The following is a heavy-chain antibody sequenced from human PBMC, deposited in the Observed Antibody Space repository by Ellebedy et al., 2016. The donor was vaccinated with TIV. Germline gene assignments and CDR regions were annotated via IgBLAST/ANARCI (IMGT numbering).Heavy chain of an antibody. V-gene: IGHV3-30*04. CDR3: GRSAGYAYGYIGR. J-gene: IGHJ4*02. CDR1: GFRFSGYS. D-gene: IGHD3-16*01. CDR2: ISYDGTNK. Sequence: GGSLRLXXAASGFRFSGYSMHWVRQAPGKGLDWVSSISYDGTNKDYADSVKGRFSISRDNSNDTVYLNMNSLRSEDTAVYYCGRSAGYAYGYIGRWGQGTLVTVS.